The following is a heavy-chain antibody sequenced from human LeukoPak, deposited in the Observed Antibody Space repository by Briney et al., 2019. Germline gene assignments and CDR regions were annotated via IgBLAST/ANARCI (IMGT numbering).Heavy chain of an antibody. CDR1: GGSISSHY. CDR3: ARSTYYYGSGTPYYYYMDV. CDR2: IYYSGST. V-gene: IGHV4-59*11. Sequence: SETLSLTCTVSGGSISSHYWSWIRQPPGKGLEWIGYIYYSGSTNYNPSLKSRVTISVDTSKNQFSLKLSSVTAADTAVYYCARSTYYYGSGTPYYYYMDVWGKGTTVTASS. D-gene: IGHD3-10*01. J-gene: IGHJ6*03.